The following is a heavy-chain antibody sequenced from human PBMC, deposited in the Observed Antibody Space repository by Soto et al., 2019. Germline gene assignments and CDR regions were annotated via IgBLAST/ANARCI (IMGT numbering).Heavy chain of an antibody. V-gene: IGHV1-69*01. CDR2: IIPIFGTS. D-gene: IGHD3-10*01. CDR1: GGTFSDSA. J-gene: IGHJ6*02. Sequence: QVQLVQSGAEVKKPGSSVKVSCTASGGTFSDSAISWLRQAPGQGLEWMGGIIPIFGTSNYAQKFQGRVTFTADESTNTAYMEMSSLRSDDTAVYYCARERGSGSYSRVGYYYYGVDVWGQGTTVTVSS. CDR3: ARERGSGSYSRVGYYYYGVDV.